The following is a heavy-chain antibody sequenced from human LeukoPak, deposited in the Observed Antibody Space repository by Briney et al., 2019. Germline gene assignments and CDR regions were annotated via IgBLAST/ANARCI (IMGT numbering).Heavy chain of an antibody. CDR3: ARVWLATGAAFDI. Sequence: SETLSLTCTVSGYSMSSGYYWGWIRQSPGKGLEWIGTIYHSGSTYYNPSLKSRVTMSVDTSKNQFSLRLTSVTAADTAVYHCARVWLATGAAFDIWGQGTMVTVSS. J-gene: IGHJ3*02. CDR2: IYHSGST. D-gene: IGHD1-26*01. V-gene: IGHV4-38-2*02. CDR1: GYSMSSGYY.